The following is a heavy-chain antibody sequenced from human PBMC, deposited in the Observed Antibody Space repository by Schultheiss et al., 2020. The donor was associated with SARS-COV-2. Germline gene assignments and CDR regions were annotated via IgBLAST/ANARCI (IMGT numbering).Heavy chain of an antibody. V-gene: IGHV3-15*01. D-gene: IGHD6-19*01. J-gene: IGHJ6*02. Sequence: GGSLRLSCAASGFSFSTAWMSWIRQAPGKGLEWVGRIKSKVGGGTIDYAAPVKGRFIISRDDSKDTLYLQMNSLKTEDTAVYYCTTDAFSSGWDYYYYGMDVWGQGTTVTVSS. CDR1: GFSFSTAW. CDR2: IKSKVGGGTI. CDR3: TTDAFSSGWDYYYYGMDV.